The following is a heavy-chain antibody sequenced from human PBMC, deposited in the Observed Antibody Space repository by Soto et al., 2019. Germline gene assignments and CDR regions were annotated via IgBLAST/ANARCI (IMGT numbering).Heavy chain of an antibody. Sequence: SETLSLTCAVYGGCFSGYYWSWIRQPPGKGLEWIGEINHSGSTNYNPSLKSRVTISVDTSKNQFSLKLGSVTDADTAVYYCARGRTVDTAIWFDPWGQGTLVTVSS. D-gene: IGHD5-18*01. CDR1: GGCFSGYY. CDR2: INHSGST. V-gene: IGHV4-34*01. J-gene: IGHJ5*02. CDR3: ARGRTVDTAIWFDP.